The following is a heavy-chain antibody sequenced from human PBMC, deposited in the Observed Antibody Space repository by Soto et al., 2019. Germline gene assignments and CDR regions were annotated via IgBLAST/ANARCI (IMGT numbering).Heavy chain of an antibody. CDR1: GYTFTSYD. CDR2: MNPNSGNT. Sequence: QVQLVQSGAEVKKPGASVKVSCKASGYTFTSYDINWVRQATGQGLEWMGWMNPNSGNTGYAQKFQGRVTMTRNTSISTAYMELSSLRSEDTAVYYCVRQYYYYYYMDVWGKGTTVTVSS. CDR3: VRQYYYYYYMDV. J-gene: IGHJ6*03. V-gene: IGHV1-8*01.